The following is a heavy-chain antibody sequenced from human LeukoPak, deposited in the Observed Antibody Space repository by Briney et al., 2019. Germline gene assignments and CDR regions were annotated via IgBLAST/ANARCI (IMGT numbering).Heavy chain of an antibody. CDR2: IGTAGDT. Sequence: PGGSLRLSCAASGFTFSSYDMHWVRQATGKGLEWVSAIGTAGDTYYPGSVKGRFTISRENAKNSLYLQMNSLRAGDTAVYYCARGSSGALSRWEYYYYMDFWGKGTTVTVSS. J-gene: IGHJ6*03. CDR3: ARGSSGALSRWEYYYYMDF. V-gene: IGHV3-13*01. D-gene: IGHD2-15*01. CDR1: GFTFSSYD.